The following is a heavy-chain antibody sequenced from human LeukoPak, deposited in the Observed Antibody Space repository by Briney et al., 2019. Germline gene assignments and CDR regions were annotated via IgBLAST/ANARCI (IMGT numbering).Heavy chain of an antibody. CDR2: IYYSGST. D-gene: IGHD3-10*01. CDR1: GGSISSSSYY. V-gene: IGHV4-39*07. J-gene: IGHJ6*03. CDR3: ARGLYGSGSYLSWVYYYYNMDV. Sequence: SETLSLTCTVSGGSISSSSYYWGWIRQPPGKGLEWIGSIYYSGSTYYNPSLKSRVTISVDTSTNQFSLKLSSVTAADTAVYYCARGLYGSGSYLSWVYYYYNMDVWGKGTTVTISS.